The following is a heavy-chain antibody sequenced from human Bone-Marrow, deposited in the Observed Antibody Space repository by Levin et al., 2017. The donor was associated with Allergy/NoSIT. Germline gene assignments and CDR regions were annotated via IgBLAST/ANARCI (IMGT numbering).Heavy chain of an antibody. Sequence: ASVKVSCKASGNSFYYYYVHWVRQAPGQGLEWMGIIHPSGSTINYAQKFQGRVTMTRDTSTSTVYMELSSLTSEDTALYYCVRESNEKRVDFYMDVWGQGTTVTVSS. CDR3: VRESNEKRVDFYMDV. J-gene: IGHJ6*02. V-gene: IGHV1-46*02. CDR2: IHPSGSTI. D-gene: IGHD2-21*02. CDR1: GNSFYYYY.